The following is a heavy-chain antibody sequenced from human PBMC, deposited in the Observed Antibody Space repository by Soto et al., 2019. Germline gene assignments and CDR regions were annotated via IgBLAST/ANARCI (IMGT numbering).Heavy chain of an antibody. Sequence: PGGSLRLSCAASGFTFSNAWMNWVRQAPGKGLEWVGRIKSKTDGGTTDYAAPVKGRFTISRDDSKNTLYLQMNSLKTEDTAVYYCTTVLRFLEWLSPFDVWGQGTAVTVSS. CDR2: IKSKTDGGTT. CDR3: TTVLRFLEWLSPFDV. V-gene: IGHV3-15*07. CDR1: GFTFSNAW. D-gene: IGHD3-3*01. J-gene: IGHJ6*02.